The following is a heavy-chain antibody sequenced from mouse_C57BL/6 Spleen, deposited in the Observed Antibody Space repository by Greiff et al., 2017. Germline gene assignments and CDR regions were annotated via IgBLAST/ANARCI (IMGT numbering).Heavy chain of an antibody. CDR1: GYTFTSYW. CDR3: ARRQYGIYAMGY. Sequence: QVQLQQPGAELVKPGASVKMSCKASGYTFTSYWITWVKQRPGQGLAWIGDIYPGSGSTNYNEKFKSKATLTVDKSSSTAYMLLSSLTSEDSAVYCCARRQYGIYAMGYWDQGTSVTVSS. J-gene: IGHJ4*01. V-gene: IGHV1-55*01. D-gene: IGHD2-1*01. CDR2: IYPGSGST.